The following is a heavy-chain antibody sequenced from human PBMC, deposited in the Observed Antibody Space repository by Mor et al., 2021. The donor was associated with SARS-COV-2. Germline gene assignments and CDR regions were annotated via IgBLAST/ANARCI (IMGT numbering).Heavy chain of an antibody. V-gene: IGHV4-31*02. Sequence: SWIRQHPGKGLEWIGYIYYTGRTYYSPSLKSRVTISVDTSKNQFSLKLTSVTAADTAVYYCARDNCGGDCYPPNY. CDR2: IYYTGRT. J-gene: IGHJ6*01. CDR3: ARDNCGGDCYPPNY. D-gene: IGHD2-21*02.